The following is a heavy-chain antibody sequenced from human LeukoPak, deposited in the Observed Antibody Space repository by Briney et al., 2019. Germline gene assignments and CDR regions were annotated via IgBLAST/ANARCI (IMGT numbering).Heavy chain of an antibody. V-gene: IGHV4-4*07. CDR1: GDSVSGQS. CDR3: ARIVPLSIPTYGTNWFDP. Sequence: PSETLSLTCFISGDSVSGQSWTWIRQPAGEGLEWIGRILTSGHTMYRPALQNRVTISVDTSNNALSLKMTSVTAADTAIYYCARIVPLSIPTYGTNWFDPWGQGTLVTVSS. D-gene: IGHD1-1*01. J-gene: IGHJ5*02. CDR2: ILTSGHT.